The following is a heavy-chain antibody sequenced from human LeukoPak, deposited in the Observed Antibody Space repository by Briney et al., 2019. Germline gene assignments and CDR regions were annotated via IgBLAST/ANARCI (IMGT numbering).Heavy chain of an antibody. CDR3: ASLAPYYDILTGDDAFDI. D-gene: IGHD3-9*01. Sequence: ASVKVSCKASGGTFSSYAISWVRQAPGQGLEWMGGIIPIFGTANYAQKFQGRVTITADESTSTAYMELSSLRSEDTAVYYCASLAPYYDILTGDDAFDIWGKGQWSPSLQ. CDR1: GGTFSSYA. J-gene: IGHJ3*02. CDR2: IIPIFGTA. V-gene: IGHV1-69*13.